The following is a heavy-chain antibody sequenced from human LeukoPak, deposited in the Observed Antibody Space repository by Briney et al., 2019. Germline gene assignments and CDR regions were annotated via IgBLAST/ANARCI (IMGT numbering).Heavy chain of an antibody. Sequence: SSETLSLTCTVSGGSISSYYWSWIRQPPGKGLEWIGYIYYSGSTNYNPSLKSRVTISVDTSKNQDSLKLSSVTAADTAVYYCARLRLGSDAFDIWDQETMVTVSS. CDR2: IYYSGST. J-gene: IGHJ3*02. D-gene: IGHD3-16*01. CDR1: GGSISSYY. V-gene: IGHV4-59*08. CDR3: ARLRLGSDAFDI.